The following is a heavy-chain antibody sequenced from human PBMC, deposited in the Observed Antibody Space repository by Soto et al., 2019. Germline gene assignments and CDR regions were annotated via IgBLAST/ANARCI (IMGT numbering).Heavy chain of an antibody. D-gene: IGHD6-13*01. CDR1: GDSVSSNSAA. V-gene: IGHV6-1*01. CDR3: ASSSSRKLDWYNWFDP. J-gene: IGHJ5*02. Sequence: SQTLSLTCAISGDSVSSNSAAWNWIRQSPSRGLEWLGRTYYRSKWYNDYAVSVKSRITINPDTSKNQFSLQLNSVTPEDTAVYYCASSSSRKLDWYNWFDPWGQGTLVTVSS. CDR2: TYYRSKWYN.